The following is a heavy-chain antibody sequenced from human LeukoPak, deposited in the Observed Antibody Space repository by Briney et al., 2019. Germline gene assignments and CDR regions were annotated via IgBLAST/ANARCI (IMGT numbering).Heavy chain of an antibody. V-gene: IGHV1-18*01. D-gene: IGHD2-21*01. CDR3: ARALGISDYYMDV. CDR1: GYTFTSYG. Sequence: ASVKVSCKASGYTFTSYGISWVRQAPGQGLEWMGWISAYNGNTNYAQKFQGRVTITADESTSTAYMELSSLRSEDTAVYYCARALGISDYYMDVWGKGTTVTISS. CDR2: ISAYNGNT. J-gene: IGHJ6*03.